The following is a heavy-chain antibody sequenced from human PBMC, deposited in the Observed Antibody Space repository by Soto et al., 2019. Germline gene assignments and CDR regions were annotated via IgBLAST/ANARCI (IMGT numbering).Heavy chain of an antibody. CDR3: ARSHNWNYVGLDY. D-gene: IGHD1-7*01. CDR2: IWYDGSNT. Sequence: QVQLVESGGGVVQPGRSLRLSCAASGFTFNSYGMHWVRQAPGKGLEWVAVIWYDGSNTYYADSVKGRFTISRDNSKNTLYLQMNSMRADDTSVYYCARSHNWNYVGLDYWGQGTLVTVSS. V-gene: IGHV3-33*01. CDR1: GFTFNSYG. J-gene: IGHJ4*02.